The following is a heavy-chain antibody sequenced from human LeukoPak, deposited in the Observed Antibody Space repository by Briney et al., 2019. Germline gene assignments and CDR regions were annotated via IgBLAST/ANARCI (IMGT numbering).Heavy chain of an antibody. V-gene: IGHV4-38-2*02. J-gene: IGHJ4*02. CDR3: ARITYDRWELGLIDY. CDR1: GYSISSGYY. D-gene: IGHD1-26*01. Sequence: SETLSLTCTVSGYSISSGYYWGWIRQPPGKGLEWIGSIYHSGSTYYNPSLKSRVTISVDTSKNHFSVKLSSVTAADTAVYYCARITYDRWELGLIDYWGQGTLVTVSS. CDR2: IYHSGST.